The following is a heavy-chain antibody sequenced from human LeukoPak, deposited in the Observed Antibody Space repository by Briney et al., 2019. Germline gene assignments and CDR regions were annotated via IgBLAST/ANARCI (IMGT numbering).Heavy chain of an antibody. J-gene: IGHJ4*02. CDR3: ARRSSGSPPCYFDY. Sequence: GGSLRLSCAASGFTFSSYAMHWVRQAPGKGLEWVAVISYDGSNKYYADSVKGRFTISRDNSKNTLYLQMNSLRAEDTAVYYCARRSSGSPPCYFDYWGQGTLVTVSS. D-gene: IGHD1-26*01. CDR1: GFTFSSYA. CDR2: ISYDGSNK. V-gene: IGHV3-30-3*01.